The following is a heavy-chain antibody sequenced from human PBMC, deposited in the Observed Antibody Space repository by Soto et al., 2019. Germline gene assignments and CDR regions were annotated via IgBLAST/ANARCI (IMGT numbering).Heavy chain of an antibody. D-gene: IGHD6-25*01. J-gene: IGHJ4*02. CDR3: ARHEAGWYFDS. CDR2: IYHSGST. CDR1: RRSISSGCYA. V-gene: IGHV4-30-2*01. Sequence: PSEIRSLTCAVSRRSISSGCYAWSWIRQPPGKGLEWIGYIYHSGSTYYNPSLKSRVTISVDRSKNQFSLKLSSVTAADTAVYYCARHEAGWYFDSRGQGTLVTGSS.